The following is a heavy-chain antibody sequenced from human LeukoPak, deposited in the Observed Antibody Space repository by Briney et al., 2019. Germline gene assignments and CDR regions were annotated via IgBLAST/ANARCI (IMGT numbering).Heavy chain of an antibody. D-gene: IGHD2-2*01. V-gene: IGHV4-59*01. CDR3: ARTPNVHQVNWFDP. J-gene: IGHJ5*02. CDR1: GGSISSYY. CDR2: IYYSGST. Sequence: SETLSLTCTVSGGSISSYYWSWIRQPPGKGLEWIGYIYYSGSTNYNPSLKSRVTISVDTSKNQFSLKLSSVTAADTAVYYCARTPNVHQVNWFDPWGQGTLVTVSS.